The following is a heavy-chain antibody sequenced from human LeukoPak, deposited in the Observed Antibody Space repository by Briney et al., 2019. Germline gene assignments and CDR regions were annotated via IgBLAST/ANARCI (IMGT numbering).Heavy chain of an antibody. Sequence: PSETLSLTCTVSGGSIGSSNYYWAWIRQPPGKGLEWIGCMYYSGSTYYNPSLKSRVTISVDTSKNQFSLKLSSVTAADTAVYYCAREIRYFDPKDYYYYYYMDVWGKGTTVTISS. CDR1: GGSIGSSNYY. V-gene: IGHV4-39*07. J-gene: IGHJ6*03. CDR3: AREIRYFDPKDYYYYYYMDV. CDR2: MYYSGST. D-gene: IGHD3-9*01.